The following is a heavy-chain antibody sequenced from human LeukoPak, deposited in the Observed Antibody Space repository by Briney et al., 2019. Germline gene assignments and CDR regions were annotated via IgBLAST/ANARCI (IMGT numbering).Heavy chain of an antibody. D-gene: IGHD3-3*01. J-gene: IGHJ3*02. Sequence: ASVKVSCKASGYTFTGYYMHWVRQAPGQGLEWMGWINPNSGGTNYAQKFQGRVTMTRDTSISTAYMELSRLRSDDTAVYYCARVEEWLLPNDAFDIWGQGTMVTVSS. CDR3: ARVEEWLLPNDAFDI. CDR2: INPNSGGT. V-gene: IGHV1-2*02. CDR1: GYTFTGYY.